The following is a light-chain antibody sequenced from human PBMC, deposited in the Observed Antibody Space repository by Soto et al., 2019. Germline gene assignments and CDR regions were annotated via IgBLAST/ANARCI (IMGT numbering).Light chain of an antibody. J-gene: IGKJ1*01. CDR3: QQYGSSPA. CDR1: QSVSSY. V-gene: IGKV3-20*01. CDR2: GAS. Sequence: EILMTQSPATLSVSPGERATLSCRASQSVSSYLLWYQQKPGQAPRLLIYGASTRATGIPDSFSGSASGTEFTLTISRLEPEDFAVYYCQQYGSSPAFGHGTKVDI.